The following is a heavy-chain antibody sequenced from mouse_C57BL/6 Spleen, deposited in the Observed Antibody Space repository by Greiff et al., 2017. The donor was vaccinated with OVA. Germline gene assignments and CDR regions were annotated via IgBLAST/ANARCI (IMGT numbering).Heavy chain of an antibody. V-gene: IGHV1-15*01. CDR1: GYTFTDYE. CDR3: TRLYGNYVNYYAMDD. CDR2: IDPETGGT. J-gene: IGHJ4*01. D-gene: IGHD2-1*01. Sequence: VKLQESGAELVRPGASVTLSCKASGYTFTDYEMHWVKQTPVHGLEWIGAIDPETGGTAYNQKFKGKAILTADKSSSTAYMELRSLTSEDSAVYYWTRLYGNYVNYYAMDDWGQGTSVTVSS.